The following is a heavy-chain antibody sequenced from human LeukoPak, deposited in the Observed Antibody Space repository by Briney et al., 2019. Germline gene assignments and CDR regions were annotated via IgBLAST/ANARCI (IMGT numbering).Heavy chain of an antibody. J-gene: IGHJ4*02. CDR2: IYYSGST. CDR1: GGSISSSSYY. CDR3: ATIKRGYPYGYFDF. D-gene: IGHD5-18*01. V-gene: IGHV4-39*07. Sequence: SETLSLTCTVSGGSISSSSYYWGWIRQPPGKGLEWIGSIYYSGSTYYNPSLKSRVTISVDTSKNQFSLRLGSVTAADTAVYYCATIKRGYPYGYFDFWGQGILVTVSS.